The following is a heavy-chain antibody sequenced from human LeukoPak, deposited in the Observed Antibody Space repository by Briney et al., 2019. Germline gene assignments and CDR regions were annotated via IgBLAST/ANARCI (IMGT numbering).Heavy chain of an antibody. J-gene: IGHJ4*02. CDR1: GFTFSDYW. V-gene: IGHV3-74*01. Sequence: SGGSLRLSCAASGFTFSDYWMHWVRQVPGKGLVWVARINGDGSSTTYVESVRGRFTISRDNAKKTLYLQMNSLRAEDAAVYYCARDMYSTSSARGAYWGQGTLVTVSS. CDR3: ARDMYSTSSARGAY. D-gene: IGHD3-10*01. CDR2: INGDGSST.